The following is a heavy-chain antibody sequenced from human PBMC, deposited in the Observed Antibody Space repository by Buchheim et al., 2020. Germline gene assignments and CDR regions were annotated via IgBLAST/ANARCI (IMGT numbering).Heavy chain of an antibody. CDR2: TKQDGSEA. V-gene: IGHV3-7*01. CDR1: GFTLSDYW. J-gene: IGHJ4*02. D-gene: IGHD1-14*01. CDR3: GRAVGSFSSL. Sequence: EVQLVESGGGLVQPGGSLRLSCAASGFTLSDYWMDWVRQAPGKGLEWVANTKQDGSEAYYVDSVKGRFTVSRDNAKNLVSLQMNNLRAEDTAVYYCGRAVGSFSSLWGQGTL.